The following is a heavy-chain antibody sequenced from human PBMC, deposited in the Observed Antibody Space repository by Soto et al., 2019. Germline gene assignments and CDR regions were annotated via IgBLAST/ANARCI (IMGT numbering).Heavy chain of an antibody. Sequence: EVRLVQSGGGLVQPGGSLRLSCAASLFIVSDNYMSWVRQAPGKGLEWVSLIYSGGGTDYAESVKGRFTISRDNSKNTLYLQMNSWEAEDTGIYYCATRMTTAPYWGQGTVVTVSS. CDR3: ATRMTTAPY. D-gene: IGHD4-17*01. CDR2: IYSGGGT. V-gene: IGHV3-66*01. CDR1: LFIVSDNY. J-gene: IGHJ4*02.